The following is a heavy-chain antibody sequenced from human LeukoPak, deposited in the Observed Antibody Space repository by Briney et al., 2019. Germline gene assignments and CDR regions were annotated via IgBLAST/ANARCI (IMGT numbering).Heavy chain of an antibody. J-gene: IGHJ4*01. V-gene: IGHV4-59*01. CDR2: ISYRGNT. CDR3: AREGLGTPFDY. Sequence: SETLSLTCTVSGGSTSSYYWNWIRQPPGKGLEWIGYISYRGNTNYSPSLKSRVTISLDTSKNQFSLKLSSVTAADTAVYYCAREGLGTPFDYWGHGTLVTVPP. CDR1: GGSTSSYY. D-gene: IGHD1-14*01.